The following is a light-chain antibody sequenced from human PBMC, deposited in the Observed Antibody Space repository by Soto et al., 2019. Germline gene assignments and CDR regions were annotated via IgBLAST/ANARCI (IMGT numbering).Light chain of an antibody. J-gene: IGKJ1*01. CDR2: DAS. Sequence: DIQMTQSPPTLSASVGDRVTITCRASQPISSWLAWYHQKPGKAPKLLIYDASNLESGVPSRFSGSGSGTEFTLTISSLQPEDFGIYYCQQYENYWTFGQGTKAEIE. V-gene: IGKV1-5*01. CDR1: QPISSW. CDR3: QQYENYWT.